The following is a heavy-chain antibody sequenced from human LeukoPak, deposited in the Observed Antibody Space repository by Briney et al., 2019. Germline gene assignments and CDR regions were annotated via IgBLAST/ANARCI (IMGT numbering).Heavy chain of an antibody. CDR3: ARDPTYYDFWSGYYPMDV. J-gene: IGHJ6*02. CDR2: ITPFNGNT. Sequence: TGASVKVSCNASGYTFTCRYLHWVRQAPGQALEWMGWITPFNGNTNYAQKFQDRVTITRDRSMSTAYMELSSLRSEDTAVYYCARDPTYYDFWSGYYPMDVWGQGTTVTVSS. D-gene: IGHD3-3*01. CDR1: GYTFTCRY. V-gene: IGHV1-45*02.